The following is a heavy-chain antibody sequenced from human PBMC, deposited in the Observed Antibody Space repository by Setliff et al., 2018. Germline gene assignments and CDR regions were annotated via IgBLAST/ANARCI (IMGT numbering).Heavy chain of an antibody. Sequence: SETLSLTCTVSGYSISSGYYWGWIRQPPGKGLEWIGSIYHSGSTYYNPSLKSRVTISVDTSKNQFSLKLPSVTAADTAMYYCATYSVGEGGRGHWGQGVLVTVSS. D-gene: IGHD3-10*01. J-gene: IGHJ4*02. CDR2: IYHSGST. V-gene: IGHV4-38-2*02. CDR1: GYSISSGYY. CDR3: ATYSVGEGGRGH.